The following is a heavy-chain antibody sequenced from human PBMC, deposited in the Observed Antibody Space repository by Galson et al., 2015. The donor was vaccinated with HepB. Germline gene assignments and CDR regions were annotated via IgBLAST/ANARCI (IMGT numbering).Heavy chain of an antibody. CDR2: ISAYNGNT. D-gene: IGHD3-16*01. CDR1: GYTFTSYG. CDR3: ARDRFRVLGDDYYYYYGMDV. Sequence: QSGAEVKKPGASVKVSCKASGYTFTSYGISWVRQAPGQGLEWMGWISAYNGNTNYAQKLQGRVTMTTDTSTSTAYMELRSLRSDDTAVYYCARDRFRVLGDDYYYYYGMDVWGQGTTVTVSS. V-gene: IGHV1-18*04. J-gene: IGHJ6*02.